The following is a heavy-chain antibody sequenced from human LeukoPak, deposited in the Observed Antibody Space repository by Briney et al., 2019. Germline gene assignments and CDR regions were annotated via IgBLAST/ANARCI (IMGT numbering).Heavy chain of an antibody. V-gene: IGHV3-7*01. CDR2: INQDGSEK. CDR1: GFIFNSYW. D-gene: IGHD2-2*01. Sequence: GGSLRLSCAASGFIFNSYWMTWVRQTPGKGLEWVANINQDGSEKHYVDSVKGRFTISRDNAKNSLYLQLNSLRAEDTGFHYCGRGYARGFWGQGTLVTVSS. J-gene: IGHJ4*02. CDR3: GRGYARGF.